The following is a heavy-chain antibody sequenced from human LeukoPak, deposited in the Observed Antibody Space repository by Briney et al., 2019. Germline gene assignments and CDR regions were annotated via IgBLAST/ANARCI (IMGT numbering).Heavy chain of an antibody. CDR3: ARGRARYGMDV. V-gene: IGHV1-8*01. CDR2: MNPNSGNT. J-gene: IGHJ6*02. CDR1: GYTFTSYD. Sequence: ASVKVSCKAYGYTFTSYDINWVRQATGQGLEWMGWMNPNSGNTVYTQRSQGRVTMTRNTSTSTAYMELSNLRSEDTAVYYCARGRARYGMDVWGQGTTVTVSS.